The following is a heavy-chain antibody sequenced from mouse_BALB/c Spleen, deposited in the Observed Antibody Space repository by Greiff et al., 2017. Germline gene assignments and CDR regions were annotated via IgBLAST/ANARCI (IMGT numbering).Heavy chain of an antibody. CDR2: IDPETGGT. V-gene: IGHV1-15*01. CDR1: GYTFTDYE. Sequence: QVQLQQSGAELVRPGASVTLSCKASGYTFTDYEMHWVKQTPVHGLEWIGAIDPETGGTAYNQKFKGKATLTADKSSSTAYMELRSLTSEDSAVYYCTSTATIAMDYWGQGTSVTVSS. D-gene: IGHD1-2*01. CDR3: TSTATIAMDY. J-gene: IGHJ4*01.